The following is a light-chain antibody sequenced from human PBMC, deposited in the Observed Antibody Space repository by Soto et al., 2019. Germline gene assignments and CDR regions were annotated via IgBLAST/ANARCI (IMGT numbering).Light chain of an antibody. Sequence: MQMTQSHSARVGYVGDRGTRRCRASQSISRWLAWYQQKPGKAPKFLIYDASSLQSGVPSRFSGIVSGTQFTLTIISLQPDDFATYYCQHYNGYPWTCGQGTKVDI. CDR3: QHYNGYPWT. CDR2: DAS. V-gene: IGKV1-5*01. CDR1: QSISRW. J-gene: IGKJ1*01.